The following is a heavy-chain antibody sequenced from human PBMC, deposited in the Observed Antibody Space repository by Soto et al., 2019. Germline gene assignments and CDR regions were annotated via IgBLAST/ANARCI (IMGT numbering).Heavy chain of an antibody. J-gene: IGHJ3*02. CDR1: GYTFTSYA. CDR2: INAGNGKT. D-gene: IGHD6-19*01. Sequence: ASVKVSCKASGYTFTSYAMHWVRQAPGQRLEWMGWINAGNGKTIYSQKFQGRVTITRDTSASTAYMELSSLRSEDTAVYYCARDVAAGAFDIWGQGTMVTVSS. V-gene: IGHV1-3*01. CDR3: ARDVAAGAFDI.